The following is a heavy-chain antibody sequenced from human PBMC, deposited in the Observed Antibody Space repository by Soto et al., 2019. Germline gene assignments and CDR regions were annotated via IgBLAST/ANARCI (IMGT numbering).Heavy chain of an antibody. D-gene: IGHD2-15*01. CDR2: IYKSTTT. J-gene: IGHJ5*01. CDR1: GDSISTVDYF. Sequence: SETLSLTCSVSGDSISTVDYFWAWIRQPPGQALEYIGYIYKSTTTYYNPSFESRVAISLDTSKSQFSLTVTSVTAADTAVYFCARGRYCLTGRCFPNWFDSWGQGTLVTVYS. CDR3: ARGRYCLTGRCFPNWFDS. V-gene: IGHV4-30-4*01.